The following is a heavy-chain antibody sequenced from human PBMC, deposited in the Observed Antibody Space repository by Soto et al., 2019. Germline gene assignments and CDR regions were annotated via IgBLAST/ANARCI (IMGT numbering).Heavy chain of an antibody. CDR3: AVTNYDSSGFNAAFDI. D-gene: IGHD3-22*01. CDR1: GYTFTSYG. V-gene: IGHV1-18*01. Sequence: ASVKVSCKASGYTFTSYGISWVRQAPGQGLEWMGWISAYNGNTNYAQKLQGRVTMTTDTSTSTAYMELRSLRSDDTAVYYCAVTNYDSSGFNAAFDIWGQGTMVTXSS. CDR2: ISAYNGNT. J-gene: IGHJ3*02.